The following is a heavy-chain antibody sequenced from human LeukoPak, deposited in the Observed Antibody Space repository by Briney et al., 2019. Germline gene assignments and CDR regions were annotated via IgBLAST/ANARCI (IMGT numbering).Heavy chain of an antibody. V-gene: IGHV1-18*01. CDR2: ISAYNGNT. Sequence: GASVKVSCKASGYTFTSYGISWVRQAPGQGLEWMGWISAYNGNTNYAQKLQGRVTMTTDTSTSTAYMELSSLRSEDTAVYYCATQIRSGYYYYGMDVWGQGTTVTVSS. J-gene: IGHJ6*02. CDR1: GYTFTSYG. D-gene: IGHD3-3*01. CDR3: ATQIRSGYYYYGMDV.